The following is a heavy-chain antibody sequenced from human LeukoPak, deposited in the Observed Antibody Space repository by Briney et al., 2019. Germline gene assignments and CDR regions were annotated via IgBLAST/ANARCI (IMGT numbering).Heavy chain of an antibody. Sequence: GGSLRLSCAASGFTFSSYAMSWVRQAPGKGLEWVSAISGSGGSTYYADSVKGRFTISRDNSKNTLYLQMNSLRAEDTAVYYCAVKGYFYDSSGFKALDYWGQGTLVTVSS. D-gene: IGHD3-22*01. CDR1: GFTFSSYA. J-gene: IGHJ4*02. CDR3: AVKGYFYDSSGFKALDY. CDR2: ISGSGGST. V-gene: IGHV3-23*01.